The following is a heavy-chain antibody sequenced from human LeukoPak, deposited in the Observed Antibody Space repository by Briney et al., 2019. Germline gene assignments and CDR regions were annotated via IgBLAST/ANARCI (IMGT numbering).Heavy chain of an antibody. CDR3: ARIHRHCSGSACYVLDN. CDR2: VYYSGST. CDR1: GGSVSGYY. Sequence: KTSETLSLTCVVSGGSVSGYYWSWIRQPPGRGLEWIGYVYYSGSTNYNPSFKSRITISVDTSRNQFSLQLSSVTAADTAVYYCARIHRHCSGSACYVLDNWGQGTLVAVSS. D-gene: IGHD2-15*01. J-gene: IGHJ4*02. V-gene: IGHV4-59*02.